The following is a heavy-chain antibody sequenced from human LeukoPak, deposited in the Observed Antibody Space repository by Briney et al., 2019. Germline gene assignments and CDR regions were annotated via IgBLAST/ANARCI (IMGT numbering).Heavy chain of an antibody. D-gene: IGHD3-22*01. CDR1: GYTFTSYG. Sequence: ASVKVSCKASGYTFTSYGISWVRQAPGQGLEWMGWISAYNGNTNYAQKLQGRVTMTTDTSTSTAYMELRSLRSDDTAVYYCARTPMYYYDSSGYLKRGYHYYYYMDVWGKGTTVTVSS. J-gene: IGHJ6*03. CDR2: ISAYNGNT. CDR3: ARTPMYYYDSSGYLKRGYHYYYYMDV. V-gene: IGHV1-18*01.